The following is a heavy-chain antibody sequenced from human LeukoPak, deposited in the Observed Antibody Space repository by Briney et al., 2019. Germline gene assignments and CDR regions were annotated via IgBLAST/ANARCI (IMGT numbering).Heavy chain of an antibody. D-gene: IGHD3-10*01. CDR1: GGSISSGSYS. J-gene: IGHJ4*02. Sequence: PSQTLSLTCTVSGGSISSGSYSLSWIRQPAGKGLEWIGRIYTSGSTNSNPSLKSRVTISVDTSKNQFSMKLSSVTAADTAVYYCASSTGSGSYYPLFDYWGQGTLVTVSS. V-gene: IGHV4-61*02. CDR3: ASSTGSGSYYPLFDY. CDR2: IYTSGST.